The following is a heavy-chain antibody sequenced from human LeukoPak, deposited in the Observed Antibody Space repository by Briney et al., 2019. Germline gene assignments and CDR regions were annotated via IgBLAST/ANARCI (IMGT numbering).Heavy chain of an antibody. CDR1: GGSISSYY. Sequence: SETLSLTCTVSGGSISSYYWSWIRQPPGKGLEWIAYIYYSGSTNYNPSLKSRVTISVDTSKNQFSLKLSSVTAADTAVFYCARHQSGTSWFDPWGQGTLVTVSS. J-gene: IGHJ5*02. D-gene: IGHD1-7*01. CDR3: ARHQSGTSWFDP. CDR2: IYYSGST. V-gene: IGHV4-59*08.